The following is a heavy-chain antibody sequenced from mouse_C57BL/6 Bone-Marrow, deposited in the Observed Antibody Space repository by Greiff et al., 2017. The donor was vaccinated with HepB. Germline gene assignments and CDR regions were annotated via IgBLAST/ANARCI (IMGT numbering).Heavy chain of an antibody. CDR2: INYDGSST. J-gene: IGHJ3*01. V-gene: IGHV5-16*01. CDR3: AREGYYGNPFAY. Sequence: EVMLVESEGGLVQPGRSMKLSCTASGFTFSDYYMAWVRQVPEKGLEWVANINYDGSSTYYLDSLKSRFIISRDNAKNILYLQMSSLKSEDTATYYCAREGYYGNPFAYWGQGTLVTVSA. CDR1: GFTFSDYY. D-gene: IGHD2-1*01.